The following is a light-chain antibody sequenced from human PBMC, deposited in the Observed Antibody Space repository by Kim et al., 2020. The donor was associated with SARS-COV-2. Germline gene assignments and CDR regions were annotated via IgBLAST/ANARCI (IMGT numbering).Light chain of an antibody. Sequence: SASIRHRFTITCRAIQTISNYLNWYQQKLGKAPKLLIYSASSLQSGVPSRFSGSGSGTDFTLTISSLQPEDFATYYCQRSYSTRTFGQGTQVDIK. CDR2: SAS. J-gene: IGKJ1*01. CDR3: QRSYSTRT. V-gene: IGKV1-39*01. CDR1: QTISNY.